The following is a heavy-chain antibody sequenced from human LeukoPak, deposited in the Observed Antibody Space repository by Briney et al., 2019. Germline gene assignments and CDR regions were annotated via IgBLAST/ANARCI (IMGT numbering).Heavy chain of an antibody. J-gene: IGHJ5*02. Sequence: SETLSLTCTVSGYSISSGNYWDWIRQPPGKGLEWVGSIYHSGSTYHNPSLKSRVTISVDTSKNQFSLKLRSVTAADTAVCYCARPTARLGWFDPWGQGTLVTVSS. D-gene: IGHD6-6*01. CDR2: IYHSGST. V-gene: IGHV4-38-2*02. CDR3: ARPTARLGWFDP. CDR1: GYSISSGNY.